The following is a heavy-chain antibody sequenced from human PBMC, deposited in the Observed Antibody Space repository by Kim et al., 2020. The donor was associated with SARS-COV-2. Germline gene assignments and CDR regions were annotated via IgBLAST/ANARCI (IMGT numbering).Heavy chain of an antibody. Sequence: YGPYLQGQVTIPADKSSRTAYLQWSSLKASDTAMYYCARPSSSGWSSFDYWGQGTLVTVSS. D-gene: IGHD6-19*01. V-gene: IGHV5-51*01. J-gene: IGHJ4*02. CDR3: ARPSSSGWSSFDY.